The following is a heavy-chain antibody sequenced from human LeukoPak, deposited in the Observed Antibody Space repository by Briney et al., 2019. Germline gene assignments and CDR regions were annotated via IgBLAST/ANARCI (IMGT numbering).Heavy chain of an antibody. Sequence: SETLSLTCTVSSGSITNYYWSWIRQPPGKGLEWIGFIYYSGNTNYNPSLKSRVTISVDTSKNQFSLKLSSMTAADAAVYYCARGALLWFGDRMEYYFDYWGQGTLLTVSS. CDR3: ARGALLWFGDRMEYYFDY. D-gene: IGHD3-10*01. CDR1: SGSITNYY. CDR2: IYYSGNT. J-gene: IGHJ4*02. V-gene: IGHV4-59*01.